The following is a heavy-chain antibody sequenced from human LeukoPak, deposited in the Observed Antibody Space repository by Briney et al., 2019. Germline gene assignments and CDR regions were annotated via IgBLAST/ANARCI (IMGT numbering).Heavy chain of an antibody. D-gene: IGHD5-12*01. CDR1: GFTVGNNY. V-gene: IGHV3-66*01. Sequence: PGGSLRLSCAASGFTVGNNYMNWVRQAPGKGLEWVSLIFSHGETSYADSVKGRFTISRDNSKNTLYLQMNSLRAEDTAVYYCAIHARGLVATTHYFDYWGQGTLVIVSS. J-gene: IGHJ4*02. CDR2: IFSHGET. CDR3: AIHARGLVATTHYFDY.